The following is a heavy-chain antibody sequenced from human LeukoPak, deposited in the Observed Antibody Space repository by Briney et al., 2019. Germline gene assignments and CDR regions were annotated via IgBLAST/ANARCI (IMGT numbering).Heavy chain of an antibody. CDR3: ARHNWGLAPYYYYYYMDV. Sequence: SETLSLTCTVSGGSISSGSYYWSWIRQPAGTGLEWIGRIYTSGSTNYNPSLKSRVTISVDTSKNQFSLKLSSVTAADTAVYYCARHNWGLAPYYYYYYMDVWGKGTTVTVSS. CDR2: IYTSGST. D-gene: IGHD1-1*01. V-gene: IGHV4-61*02. J-gene: IGHJ6*03. CDR1: GGSISSGSYY.